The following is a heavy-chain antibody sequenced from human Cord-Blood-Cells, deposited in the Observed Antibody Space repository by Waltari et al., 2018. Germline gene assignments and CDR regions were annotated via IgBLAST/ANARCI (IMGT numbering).Heavy chain of an antibody. CDR1: GFTFSSYD. CDR3: ARGGDVAAAGTDDAFDI. V-gene: IGHV3-48*03. CDR2: ISSSGSNI. Sequence: EVQLVESGGGLVQPGGSLRLSCAASGFTFSSYDMNWVRPAPGKGLEWVSYISSSGSNIYYADAVKGRFNNARDNAKNSLYLQMNSLRAEDTAVYYCARGGDVAAAGTDDAFDIWGQGTMVTDSS. D-gene: IGHD6-13*01. J-gene: IGHJ3*02.